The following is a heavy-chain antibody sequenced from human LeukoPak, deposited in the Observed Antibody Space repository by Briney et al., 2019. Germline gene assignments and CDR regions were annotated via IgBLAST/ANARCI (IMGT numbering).Heavy chain of an antibody. D-gene: IGHD4-17*01. CDR3: ARVATVTTPFDY. J-gene: IGHJ4*02. Sequence: GGSLRLSCAASGFTYSNYNMNWGREAPGKGLEWVLEIIGVSGLIYYADSVKGGFTIYRDNARNSVFLQMNSLRDEDTAVYYCARVATVTTPFDYWGQGTLVTVSS. V-gene: IGHV3-48*02. CDR2: IIGVSGLI. CDR1: GFTYSNYN.